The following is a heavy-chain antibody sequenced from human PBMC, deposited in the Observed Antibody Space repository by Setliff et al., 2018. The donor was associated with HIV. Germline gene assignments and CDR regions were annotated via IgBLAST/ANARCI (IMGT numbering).Heavy chain of an antibody. J-gene: IGHJ6*03. D-gene: IGHD3-16*01. CDR1: GGSLSSSIYY. CDR2: IFYSGST. CDR3: ARHGASYYYYYMDV. V-gene: IGHV4-39*01. Sequence: PSETLSLTCTVSGGSLSSSIYYWGWIRQPPGKGLEWIGSIFYSGSTYYNPSLKSRVTISVDMSKNQFSLKLSSVTAADTAMYYCARHGASYYYYYMDVWGKGTTVTVSS.